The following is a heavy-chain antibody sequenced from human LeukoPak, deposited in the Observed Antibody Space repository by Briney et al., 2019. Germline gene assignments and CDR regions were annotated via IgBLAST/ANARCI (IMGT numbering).Heavy chain of an antibody. Sequence: SETLSLTCTVSGGSISSYYWSWIRQPPGKGLEWIGYIYYSGSTNYNPSLKSRVTISVDTSKNQFSLKLSSVTAADTAVYYCARDSHYDFWSGYRQPYYFDYWGQGTLVTVSS. V-gene: IGHV4-59*12. D-gene: IGHD3-3*01. J-gene: IGHJ4*02. CDR3: ARDSHYDFWSGYRQPYYFDY. CDR1: GGSISSYY. CDR2: IYYSGST.